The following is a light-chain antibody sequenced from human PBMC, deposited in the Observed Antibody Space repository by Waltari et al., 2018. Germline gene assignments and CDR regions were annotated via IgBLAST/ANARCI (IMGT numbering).Light chain of an antibody. V-gene: IGLV5-45*01. Sequence: QAVLTQPASLSASPGASASLTCTLRSGINVGTSRIYWSQQKPGSPPQYLLRYKSDSDKQQGSGVPSRFSGSKDASANAGILLISGLQSEDEADYYCMIWHSSAYVFGTGTKVTVL. CDR1: SGINVGTSR. CDR2: YKSDSDK. CDR3: MIWHSSAYV. J-gene: IGLJ1*01.